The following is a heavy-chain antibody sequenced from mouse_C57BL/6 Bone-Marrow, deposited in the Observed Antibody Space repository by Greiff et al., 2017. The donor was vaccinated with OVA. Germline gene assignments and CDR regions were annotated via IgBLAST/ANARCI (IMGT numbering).Heavy chain of an antibody. CDR1: GFTFSDYY. V-gene: IGHV5-16*01. J-gene: IGHJ2*01. CDR2: INYDGSST. Sequence: EVHLVESEGGLVQPGSSMKLSCTASGFTFSDYYMAWVRQVPEKGLEWVANINYDGSSTYYLDSLKSRFIISRDNAKNILYLQMSSLKSEDTATYYCARAIYGSRYYFDYWGQGTTLTVSS. D-gene: IGHD1-1*01. CDR3: ARAIYGSRYYFDY.